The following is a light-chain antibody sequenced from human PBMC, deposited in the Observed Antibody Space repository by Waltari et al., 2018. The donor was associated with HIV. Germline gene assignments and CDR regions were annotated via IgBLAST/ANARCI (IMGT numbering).Light chain of an antibody. J-gene: IGKJ4*01. CDR3: QQYNNWPPKGLT. CDR2: DTS. CDR1: QRVSSN. Sequence: ERVMTQSPATLSVCPGERATLSCRASQRVSSNLAWYQQKPGQAPRLLIYDTSTRATDISARFSGSGSGTEFTLTISSLQSEDSAVYYCQQYNNWPPKGLTFGGGTKVEIK. V-gene: IGKV3-15*01.